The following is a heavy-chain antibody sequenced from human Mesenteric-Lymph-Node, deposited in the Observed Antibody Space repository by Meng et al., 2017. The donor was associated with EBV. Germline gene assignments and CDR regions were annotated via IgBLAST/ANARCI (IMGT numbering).Heavy chain of an antibody. Sequence: LHFIGSGASCRMFSYSWSRYLQPPGKGLQWIGYIYYSGSPNYNPSLNSRVTISVDTSKNQFSLKLGSVTAADTAVYYCATCSRRPSCWFDPWGQGTLVTVSS. CDR1: GASCRMFSYS. J-gene: IGHJ5*02. V-gene: IGHV4-61*01. D-gene: IGHD2-8*01. CDR2: IYYSGSP. CDR3: ATCSRRPSCWFDP.